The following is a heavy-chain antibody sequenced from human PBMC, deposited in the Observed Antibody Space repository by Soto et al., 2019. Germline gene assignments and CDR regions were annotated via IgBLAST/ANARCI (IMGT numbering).Heavy chain of an antibody. Sequence: GGSLRLSCIASGFTFSSYAMSWVRKAPGKGLEWVSATSGSGTNTYYAGYVKGRFTISRDNSKNTLILQMTSLRAEDTEESYRAKADYSGYVKPTWEFNYWSQGTLVTVSS. CDR2: TSGSGTNT. D-gene: IGHD5-12*01. J-gene: IGHJ4*02. CDR1: GFTFSSYA. V-gene: IGHV3-23*01. CDR3: AKADYSGYVKPTWEFNY.